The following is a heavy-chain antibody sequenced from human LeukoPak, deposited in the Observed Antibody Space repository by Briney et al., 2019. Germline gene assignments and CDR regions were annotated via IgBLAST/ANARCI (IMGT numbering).Heavy chain of an antibody. CDR3: AGGIYDILTGYPEYFDY. Sequence: AASVKVSCKASGYTFTDYYMHWVRQAPGQGLEWMGWINPNSGGTNYAQKFQGRVTMTRDTSISTAYMELRSLRSDDTAVYYCAGGIYDILTGYPEYFDYWGQGTLVTVSS. D-gene: IGHD3-9*01. CDR2: INPNSGGT. V-gene: IGHV1-2*02. J-gene: IGHJ4*02. CDR1: GYTFTDYY.